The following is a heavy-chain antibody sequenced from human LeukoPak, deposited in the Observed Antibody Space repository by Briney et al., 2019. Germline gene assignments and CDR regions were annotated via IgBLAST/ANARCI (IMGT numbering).Heavy chain of an antibody. CDR2: VTCRGGT. CDR3: ARDRLYSYYDMDV. CDR1: GDSVCSGPYY. J-gene: IGHJ6*02. Sequence: PSETLSLTCTVSGDSVCSGPYYWSWIRQSPEKGLEWIGYVTCRGGTDYNSSLRSRVTISGDTSKNQFFLSVRSVTAADTAVYYCARDRLYSYYDMDVWGQGTTVTVSS. D-gene: IGHD6-19*01. V-gene: IGHV4-61*01.